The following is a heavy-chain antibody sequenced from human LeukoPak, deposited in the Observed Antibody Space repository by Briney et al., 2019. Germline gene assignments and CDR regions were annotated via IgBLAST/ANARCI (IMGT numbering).Heavy chain of an antibody. Sequence: SETLSLTCAVYGGSFSGYYWSWIRQPPGKGLEWIGEINHSGSTNYNSSLKSRVTISVDTSKIQFSLKLSSVIAAETAVYNCARGNKHQLALPFDYWGQGTLVTVSS. J-gene: IGHJ4*02. CDR3: ARGNKHQLALPFDY. CDR2: INHSGST. V-gene: IGHV4-34*01. CDR1: GGSFSGYY. D-gene: IGHD6-13*01.